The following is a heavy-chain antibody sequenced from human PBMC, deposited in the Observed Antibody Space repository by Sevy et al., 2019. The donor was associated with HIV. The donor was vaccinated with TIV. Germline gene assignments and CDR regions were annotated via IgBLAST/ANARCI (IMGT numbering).Heavy chain of an antibody. D-gene: IGHD2-21*02. Sequence: GGSLRLSCAASGFTFSRYAMSWVRQAPGKVPEWVSAISGSGGSTYYADSVKGRFTISRDNSKNTLYLQMNSLRAEDTAVYYCAKDPVAYCGGDCLYYMDVWGKGTTVTVSS. CDR2: ISGSGGST. CDR1: GFTFSRYA. J-gene: IGHJ6*03. CDR3: AKDPVAYCGGDCLYYMDV. V-gene: IGHV3-23*01.